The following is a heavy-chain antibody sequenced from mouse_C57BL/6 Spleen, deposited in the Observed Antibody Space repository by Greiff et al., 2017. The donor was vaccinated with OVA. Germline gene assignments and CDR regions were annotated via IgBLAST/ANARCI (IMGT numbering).Heavy chain of an antibody. J-gene: IGHJ4*01. CDR3: ARDDYYGSSYGAMDY. CDR2: ISSCSSTI. CDR1: GFTFSDYG. Sequence: DVKLVESGGGLVKPGGSLKLSCAASGFTFSDYGMHWVRQAPEKGLEWVAYISSCSSTIYYADTVKGRFTISRDNAKNTLFLQMTSLRSEDTAMYYCARDDYYGSSYGAMDYWGQGTSVTVSS. D-gene: IGHD1-1*01. V-gene: IGHV5-17*01.